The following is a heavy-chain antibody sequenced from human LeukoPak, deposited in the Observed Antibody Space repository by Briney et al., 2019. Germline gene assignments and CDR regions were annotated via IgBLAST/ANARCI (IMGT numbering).Heavy chain of an antibody. J-gene: IGHJ4*02. Sequence: GGSLRLSCAASGFAFSTFAMHWVRQALGRGPEWVAVVSFDGTNEKYADSVQGRFTISRDNSKNTLFLQMNSLRPEDTAVYYCARDKTIFGVVISNLFDSWGQGILVTVSP. CDR1: GFAFSTFA. D-gene: IGHD3-3*02. V-gene: IGHV3-30*01. CDR2: VSFDGTNE. CDR3: ARDKTIFGVVISNLFDS.